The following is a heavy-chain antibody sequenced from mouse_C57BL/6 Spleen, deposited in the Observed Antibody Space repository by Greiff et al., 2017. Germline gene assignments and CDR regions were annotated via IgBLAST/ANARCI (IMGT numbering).Heavy chain of an antibody. D-gene: IGHD1-1*01. Sequence: EVQLQESGGGLVKPGGSLKLSCAASGFTFSDYGMHWVRQAPEKGLEWVAYISSGSSTIYYADTVKGRFTISRDNAKNTLFLQMTSLRSEDTAMYYCANYYGSNYYAMDYWGQGTSVTVSS. CDR1: GFTFSDYG. V-gene: IGHV5-17*01. CDR2: ISSGSSTI. J-gene: IGHJ4*01. CDR3: ANYYGSNYYAMDY.